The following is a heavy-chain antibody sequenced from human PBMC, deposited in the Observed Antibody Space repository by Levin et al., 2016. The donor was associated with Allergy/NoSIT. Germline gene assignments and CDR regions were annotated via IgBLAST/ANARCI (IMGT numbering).Heavy chain of an antibody. J-gene: IGHJ3*02. Sequence: RQAPGKGLEWIGYIYYSGSTNYNPSLKSRVTISVDTSKNQFSLKLSSVTAADTAVYYCARVLDSGYGTDAFDIWGQGTMVTVSS. D-gene: IGHD5-12*01. CDR2: IYYSGST. V-gene: IGHV4-59*01. CDR3: ARVLDSGYGTDAFDI.